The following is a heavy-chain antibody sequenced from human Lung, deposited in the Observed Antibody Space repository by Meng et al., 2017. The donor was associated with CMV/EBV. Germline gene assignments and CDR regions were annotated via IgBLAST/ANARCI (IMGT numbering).Heavy chain of an antibody. V-gene: IGHV1-69*05. CDR1: GGTFSSYA. J-gene: IGHJ6*02. D-gene: IGHD3-10*01. CDR2: IIPIFGTA. Sequence: SVKVSXKASGGTFSSYAISWVRQAPGQGLEWMGGIIPIFGTANYAQKFQGRVTITTDESTSTAYMELSSLRSEDTAVYYCARSIVVRGSLPRNKMAVWGPGTXVNGAS. CDR3: ARSIVVRGSLPRNKMAV.